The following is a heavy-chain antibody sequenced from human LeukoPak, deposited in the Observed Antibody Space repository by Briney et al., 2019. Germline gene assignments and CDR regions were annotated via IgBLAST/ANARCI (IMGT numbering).Heavy chain of an antibody. V-gene: IGHV1-69*13. D-gene: IGHD4-23*01. J-gene: IGHJ6*03. CDR1: GGTFSSYA. CDR2: IIPIFGTA. CDR3: ASVPRPLRWEPYYYYMDV. Sequence: SVKVSCKASGGTFSSYAISWVRQAPGRGLEWMGGIIPIFGTANYAQKFQGRVTITADESTSTAYMELSSLRSEDTAVYYCASVPRPLRWEPYYYYMDVWGKGTTVTVSS.